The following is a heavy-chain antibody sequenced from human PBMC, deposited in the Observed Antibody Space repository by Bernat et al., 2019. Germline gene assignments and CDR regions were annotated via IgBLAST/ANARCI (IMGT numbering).Heavy chain of an antibody. V-gene: IGHV3-7*01. CDR1: GFTFSSYW. CDR2: IKQDGSEK. CDR3: ARDAKLQRGKFDY. J-gene: IGHJ4*02. Sequence: EVQLVESGGGLVQPGGSLRLSCAASGFTFSSYWMSWVRQAPGKGLEWVANIKQDGSEKAYVDSVKGRLTISRDNAKNSLYLQMNSLRAEDTAVYYCARDAKLQRGKFDYWGQGTLVTVSS.